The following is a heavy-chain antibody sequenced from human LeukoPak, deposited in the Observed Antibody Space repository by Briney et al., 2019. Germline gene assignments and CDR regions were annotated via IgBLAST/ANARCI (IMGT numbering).Heavy chain of an antibody. Sequence: ASVKFSCKASGYSFTSYGFNWVRQAPGQGLEWMGWMSAYNGKTNYAHSLQGRVTVTADTSTSTAYMELRSLRSEDTAVYYCARGMGYSYGHPQGAFDIWGQGTMVTVSS. D-gene: IGHD5-18*01. CDR3: ARGMGYSYGHPQGAFDI. V-gene: IGHV1-18*01. CDR2: MSAYNGKT. J-gene: IGHJ3*02. CDR1: GYSFTSYG.